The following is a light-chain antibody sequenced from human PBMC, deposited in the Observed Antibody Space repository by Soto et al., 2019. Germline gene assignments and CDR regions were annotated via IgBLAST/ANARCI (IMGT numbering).Light chain of an antibody. CDR2: GAS. V-gene: IGKV3-15*01. J-gene: IGKJ2*01. CDR3: QQYNNWPYT. Sequence: EIVLTQSPGTLSLSPGERATLSCRASQSFSSPYLAWYQQKPGQAPRLLIYGASTRATGIPARFSGSGSGTEFTLTISSLQSEDFAVYYCQQYNNWPYTFGQGTKVDIK. CDR1: QSFSSPY.